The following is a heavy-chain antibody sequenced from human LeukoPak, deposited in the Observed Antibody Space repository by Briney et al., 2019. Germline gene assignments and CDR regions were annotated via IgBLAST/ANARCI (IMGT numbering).Heavy chain of an antibody. V-gene: IGHV3-9*03. J-gene: IGHJ4*02. D-gene: IGHD5-24*01. CDR1: GFTFDDYA. CDR2: ISWNSGSI. Sequence: GGSLRLSCAASGFTFDDYAMHRVRQAPGKGLEWVSGISWNSGSIGYADSVKGRFTISRDNAKNSLYLQMNSLRAEDMALYYCAKGCDGYNSCFDYWGQGTLVTVSS. CDR3: AKGCDGYNSCFDY.